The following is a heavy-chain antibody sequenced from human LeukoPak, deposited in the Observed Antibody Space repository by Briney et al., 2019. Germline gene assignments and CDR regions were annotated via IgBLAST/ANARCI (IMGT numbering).Heavy chain of an antibody. D-gene: IGHD6-13*01. CDR1: GGSMSDYY. J-gene: IGHJ3*02. V-gene: IGHV4-59*08. CDR2: IHYSGST. CDR3: ARRSNDAFDI. Sequence: SETLSLTCAVSGGSMSDYYWTWIRQPPGKGLEWIGYIHYSGSTHYSPSFRSRVTMSIDTSSNHFSLRLSSVTAADTAVYYCARRSNDAFDIWGQGTVVTVSA.